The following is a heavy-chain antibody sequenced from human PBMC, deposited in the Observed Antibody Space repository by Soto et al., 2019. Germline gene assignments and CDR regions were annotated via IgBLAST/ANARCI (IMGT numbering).Heavy chain of an antibody. D-gene: IGHD6-13*01. CDR2: ISGSGGTT. J-gene: IGHJ5*02. CDR1: GFTFSSYA. V-gene: IGHV3-23*01. CDR3: AKNGRAAAMYNWFDP. Sequence: EVQLLESGGGLVQPGGSLRLSCTGSGFTFSSYAMNWFRQAPGKGLECVSTISGSGGTTDYADSVKGRFTISRDNSKNTIYLQLSSLRAEDTAVYYCAKNGRAAAMYNWFDPWGQGNLVTVSS.